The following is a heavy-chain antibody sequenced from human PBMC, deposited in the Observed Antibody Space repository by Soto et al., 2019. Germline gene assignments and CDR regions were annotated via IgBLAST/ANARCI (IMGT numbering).Heavy chain of an antibody. V-gene: IGHV4-38-2*02. J-gene: IGHJ5*02. Sequence: LSLTCAVSGYSISSGYYWGWIRQPPGKGLEWIGSIYHSGSTYYNPSLKSRVTISVDTSKNQFSLKLSSVTAADTAVYYCARDMTPRFGEFNWFDPWGQGTLVTVSS. D-gene: IGHD3-10*01. CDR3: ARDMTPRFGEFNWFDP. CDR2: IYHSGST. CDR1: GYSISSGYY.